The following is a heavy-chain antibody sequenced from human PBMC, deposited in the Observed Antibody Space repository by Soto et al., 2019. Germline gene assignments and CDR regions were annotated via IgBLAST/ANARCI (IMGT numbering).Heavy chain of an antibody. D-gene: IGHD2-21*02. V-gene: IGHV4-4*02. CDR3: ARVPGVVVSADDAFDI. J-gene: IGHJ3*02. CDR1: GGSVRSSNW. CDR2: IYHSGSA. Sequence: QVQLQESGPGLVKPSGTLSLTCAVSGGSVRSSNWWSWVRQSPGNGLEWMGEIYHSGSAHYNPSLKSRATIHRDKSKNQFSRRRNSVTAPDTAGYYCARVPGVVVSADDAFDIWGPGTRVIVSS.